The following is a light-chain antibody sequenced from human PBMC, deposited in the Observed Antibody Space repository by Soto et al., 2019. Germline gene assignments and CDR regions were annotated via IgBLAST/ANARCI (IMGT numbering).Light chain of an antibody. V-gene: IGKV4-1*01. CDR2: AAS. CDR1: QSVLYSSNNKNY. J-gene: IGKJ4*01. CDR3: QQLNTYPVT. Sequence: DIVMTHSPDSLAVSLGERATINCKSSQSVLYSSNNKNYLAWYQQKPGQPPKLLISAASTLQSGVPSRFSGSGSGTHFTLVISSLQPEDFATYYCQQLNTYPVTFGGGTKVDIK.